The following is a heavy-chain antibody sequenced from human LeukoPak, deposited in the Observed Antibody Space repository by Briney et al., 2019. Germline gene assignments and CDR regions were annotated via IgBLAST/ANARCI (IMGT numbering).Heavy chain of an antibody. CDR2: INPNSGGT. D-gene: IGHD3-10*01. Sequence: ASVKVSCKASGYTFTGYYMHWVRQAPGQGLEWMGWINPNSGGTNYAQKFQGWVTMTRDTSISTAYMELSRLRAEDTAVYYCARPSITMVRGVYSGDAFDIWGQGTMVTVSS. V-gene: IGHV1-2*04. J-gene: IGHJ3*02. CDR3: ARPSITMVRGVYSGDAFDI. CDR1: GYTFTGYY.